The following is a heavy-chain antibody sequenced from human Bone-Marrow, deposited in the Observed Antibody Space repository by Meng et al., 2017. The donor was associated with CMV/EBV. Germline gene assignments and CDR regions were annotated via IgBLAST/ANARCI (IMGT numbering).Heavy chain of an antibody. D-gene: IGHD3-16*02. J-gene: IGHJ4*02. CDR1: GGTFSSYA. Sequence: SVKVSCKASGGTFSSYAISWVRQAPGQGLEWMGGIIPILGIANYAQKFQGRVTITADKSTSTVYMELSSLRSEDTAVYYCARDDYVWGSYRRYDYWGQGTLVTVSS. CDR3: ARDDYVWGSYRRYDY. CDR2: IIPILGIA. V-gene: IGHV1-69*10.